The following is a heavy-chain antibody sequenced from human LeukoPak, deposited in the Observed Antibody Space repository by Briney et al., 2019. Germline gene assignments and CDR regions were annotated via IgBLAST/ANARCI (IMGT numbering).Heavy chain of an antibody. J-gene: IGHJ6*02. D-gene: IGHD5-18*01. Sequence: SETLSLTCAVYGGSFSGYYWSWIRQPPGKGLEWIGEINHSGSTNYNPSLKSRVTISVDTSKNQFSLKLSSVTAADTAVYYCARGGGAPNQDTAIVLERPKRGMDVWGQGTTVTVSS. V-gene: IGHV4-34*01. CDR1: GGSFSGYY. CDR2: INHSGST. CDR3: ARGGGAPNQDTAIVLERPKRGMDV.